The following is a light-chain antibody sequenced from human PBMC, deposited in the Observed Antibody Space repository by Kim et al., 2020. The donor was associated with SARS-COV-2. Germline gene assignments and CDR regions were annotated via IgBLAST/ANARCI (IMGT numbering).Light chain of an antibody. J-gene: IGKJ2*01. CDR1: QGISSY. CDR2: AAS. Sequence: VSVGDRVTITCRASQGISSYLAWYQQKPGKAPKLLIYAASTLQSGVPSRFSGSGSGTEFTLTISSLQPEDFATYYCQQLNSYPRYTFGQGTKLEI. V-gene: IGKV1-9*01. CDR3: QQLNSYPRYT.